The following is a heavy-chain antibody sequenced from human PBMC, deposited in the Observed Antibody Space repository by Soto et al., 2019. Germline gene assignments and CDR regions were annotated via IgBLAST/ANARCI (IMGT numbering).Heavy chain of an antibody. D-gene: IGHD1-26*01. CDR1: GFSLSTYG. V-gene: IGHV3-48*02. CDR2: ISSTSADT. CDR3: VRGWRGSYSY. Sequence: GGSLRLSCVASGFSLSTYGMAWVRQAPGKGLEWISYISSTSADTYYADSVKGRFIISRDNAKNSLYLQMNSLRDEDTAMYHCVRGWRGSYSYWGPGALVTVSS. J-gene: IGHJ4*02.